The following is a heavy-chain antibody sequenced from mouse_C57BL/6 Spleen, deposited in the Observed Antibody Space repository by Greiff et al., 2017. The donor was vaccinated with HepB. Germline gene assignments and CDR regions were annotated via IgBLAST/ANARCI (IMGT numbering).Heavy chain of an antibody. CDR1: GFSLTSYG. J-gene: IGHJ1*03. CDR3: AKGTTVVANWYFDV. CDR2: IWRGGST. D-gene: IGHD1-1*01. Sequence: VQRVESGPGLVQPSQSLSITCTVSGFSLTSYGVHWVRQSPGKGLEWLGVIWRGGSTDYNAAFMSRLSITKDNSKSQVFFKMNSLQADDTAIYYCAKGTTVVANWYFDVWGTGTTVTVSS. V-gene: IGHV2-5*01.